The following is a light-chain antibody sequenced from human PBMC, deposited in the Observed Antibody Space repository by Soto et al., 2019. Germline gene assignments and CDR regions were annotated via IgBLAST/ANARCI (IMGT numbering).Light chain of an antibody. Sequence: EIVMTQSPATLSVSPGERATLSCRASQSVSSNLAWYQQKPGQAPSLLIYGASTRATGIPARFSGSGSGTEFTLTISSLQSEDFAVYSCQQYNNWPPCTFGQGTKLEIK. CDR1: QSVSSN. CDR3: QQYNNWPPCT. CDR2: GAS. V-gene: IGKV3-15*01. J-gene: IGKJ2*02.